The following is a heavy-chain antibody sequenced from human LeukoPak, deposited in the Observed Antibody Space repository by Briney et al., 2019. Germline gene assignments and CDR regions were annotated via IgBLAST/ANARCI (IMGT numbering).Heavy chain of an antibody. D-gene: IGHD3-10*01. V-gene: IGHV3-33*01. CDR3: ARSYYGSGSNYFYGMDV. Sequence: PGRSLRLSCAAPGFIFSRYGMNWVRPAPGKGLEWVAVIWYDGSNKYYAESVKGRFSISRDHSKNTLYLEMNSLRDEDTAVYHCARSYYGSGSNYFYGMDVWGQGTTVTVSS. CDR2: IWYDGSNK. CDR1: GFIFSRYG. J-gene: IGHJ6*02.